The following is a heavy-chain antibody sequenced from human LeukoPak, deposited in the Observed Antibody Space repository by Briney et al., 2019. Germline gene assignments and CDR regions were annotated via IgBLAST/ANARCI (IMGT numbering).Heavy chain of an antibody. CDR2: ISWDGGST. D-gene: IGHD3-10*01. Sequence: GGSLRLSCAASGFTFDDYTMHWVRQAPGKGLEWVSLISWDGGSTYYADSVKGRFTISRDNSKNSLYLQMNSLRTEDTALYYCAKELVQVRAGAGWFDPWGQGTLVTVSS. V-gene: IGHV3-43*01. J-gene: IGHJ5*02. CDR3: AKELVQVRAGAGWFDP. CDR1: GFTFDDYT.